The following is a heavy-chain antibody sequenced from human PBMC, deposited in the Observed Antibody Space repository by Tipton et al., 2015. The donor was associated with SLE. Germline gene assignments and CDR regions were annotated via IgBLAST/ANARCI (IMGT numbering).Heavy chain of an antibody. CDR2: IYDTGSSYYT. CDR1: GGSISSGGYS. V-gene: IGHV4-30-2*01. CDR3: AGARGSGNDHPYFDY. Sequence: LRLSCAVSGGSISSGGYSWSWIRRPPGKGLEWIGYIYDTGSSYYTYYNPSLQSRLTISVDRSKNQFSLDLSSVTAADTAVYYCAGARGSGNDHPYFDYWGQGTLVTVSS. D-gene: IGHD5-12*01. J-gene: IGHJ4*02.